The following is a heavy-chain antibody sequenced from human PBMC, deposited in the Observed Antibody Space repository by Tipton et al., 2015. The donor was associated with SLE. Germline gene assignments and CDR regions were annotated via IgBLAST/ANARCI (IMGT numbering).Heavy chain of an antibody. CDR2: IIPIFGTA. CDR1: GGTFSSYA. CDR3: ARDIVGATYFDY. D-gene: IGHD1-26*01. Sequence: QSGPEVKKPGSSVKVSCKASGGTFSSYAISWVRQAPGQGLEWMGRIIPIFGTASYAQKFQGRVTITADESTSTAYMELSSLRSEDTAVYYCARDIVGATYFDYWGQGTLVTVSS. J-gene: IGHJ4*02. V-gene: IGHV1-69*15.